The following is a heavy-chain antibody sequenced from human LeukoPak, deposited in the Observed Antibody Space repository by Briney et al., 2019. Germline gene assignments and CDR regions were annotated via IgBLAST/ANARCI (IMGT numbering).Heavy chain of an antibody. CDR1: GFTFSSYS. D-gene: IGHD2-15*01. V-gene: IGHV3-21*01. J-gene: IGHJ4*02. CDR2: ISSSSSYI. CDR3: ARDGYCSGGSCWYYFDY. Sequence: GGSLRLSSAASGFTFSSYSMNWVRQAPGKGLEWVSSISSSSSYIYYADSVKGRFTISRDNAKNSLYLQMNSLRAEDTAVYYCARDGYCSGGSCWYYFDYWGQGTLVTVSS.